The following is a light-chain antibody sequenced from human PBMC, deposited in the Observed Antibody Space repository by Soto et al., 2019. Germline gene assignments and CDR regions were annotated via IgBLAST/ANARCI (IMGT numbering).Light chain of an antibody. CDR2: GAS. CDR1: QSISSSY. Sequence: NLLTLAPSNPCLFPWKRANPSCWASQSISSSYLAWYQQRPGQAPRLLIYGASSRATGIPDRFSGSGSGTEFTLTISSLQPEDFATYYCQQYESLPLTFGQGTRLEIK. V-gene: IGKV3-20*01. CDR3: QQYESLPLT. J-gene: IGKJ5*01.